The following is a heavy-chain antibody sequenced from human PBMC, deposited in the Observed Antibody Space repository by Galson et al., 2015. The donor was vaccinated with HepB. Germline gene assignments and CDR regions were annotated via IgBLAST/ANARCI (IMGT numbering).Heavy chain of an antibody. CDR1: GGTFSSYA. D-gene: IGHD1-20*01. CDR3: ARGGNWNPCAFDI. J-gene: IGHJ3*02. CDR2: IIPIFGTA. V-gene: IGHV1-69*13. Sequence: SVKVSCKASGGTFSSYAISWVRQAPGQGLEWMGGIIPIFGTANYAQKFQGRVTITADESMSTAYMELSSLRSEDTAVYYCARGGNWNPCAFDIWGQGTMVTVSS.